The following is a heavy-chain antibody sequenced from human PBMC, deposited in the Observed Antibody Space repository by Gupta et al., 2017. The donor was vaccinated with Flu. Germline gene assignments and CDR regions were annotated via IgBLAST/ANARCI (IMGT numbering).Heavy chain of an antibody. Sequence: EVQLVQSGAEVKKPGASLRISCKGSGYSFTSSCISWVRQMPGKGLEWMGRIDPSDSYTNYSPSFQGHVTISADKSISTAYLQWSSLKASDTAMYYCAKTRGSSGWYSYWGQGTLVTVSS. CDR2: IDPSDSYT. J-gene: IGHJ4*02. CDR1: GYSFTSSC. D-gene: IGHD6-19*01. V-gene: IGHV5-10-1*01. CDR3: AKTRGSSGWYSY.